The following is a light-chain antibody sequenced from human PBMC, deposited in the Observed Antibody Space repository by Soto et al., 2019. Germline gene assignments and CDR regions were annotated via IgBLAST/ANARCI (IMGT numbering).Light chain of an antibody. CDR1: NSNIGSFYD. V-gene: IGLV1-40*01. Sequence: QSVLTQPPSVSGVPGQRVTIPCTGSNSNIGSFYDVHWYQQLPGTVPKLLIYGDNNRPSGVPDRFSGSKSGTAASLAITGLQAEDEADYYCQSYDNSLNHVVFGGGTKLTVL. J-gene: IGLJ2*01. CDR3: QSYDNSLNHVV. CDR2: GDN.